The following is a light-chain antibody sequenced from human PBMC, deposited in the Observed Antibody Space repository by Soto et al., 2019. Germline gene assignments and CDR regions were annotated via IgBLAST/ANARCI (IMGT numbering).Light chain of an antibody. V-gene: IGKV3-20*01. CDR2: DTS. J-gene: IGKJ3*01. Sequence: EIVLMQSPGTLSLSPGEGATLSCRASQSVNSNYLAWYQQKPGQAPTVLIFDTSRRATGVPDRFSGSVSGTDFTLTISRLEPDDFAVYCCQHYGSTHFTFGPGTKVNIK. CDR1: QSVNSNY. CDR3: QHYGSTHFT.